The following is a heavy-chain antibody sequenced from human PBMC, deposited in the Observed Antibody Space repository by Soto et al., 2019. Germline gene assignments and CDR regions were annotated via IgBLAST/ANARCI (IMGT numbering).Heavy chain of an antibody. CDR3: ARDREAAAGNYYYGMDV. CDR2: IYYSGST. D-gene: IGHD6-13*01. CDR1: GGSISSGGYY. J-gene: IGHJ6*02. Sequence: PLETLSLTCTVSGGSISSGGYYWSWIRQHPGKGLEWIGYIYYSGSTYYNPSLKSRVTISVDTSKNQFSLKLSSVTAADTAVYYCARDREAAAGNYYYGMDVWGQGTTVTVSS. V-gene: IGHV4-31*03.